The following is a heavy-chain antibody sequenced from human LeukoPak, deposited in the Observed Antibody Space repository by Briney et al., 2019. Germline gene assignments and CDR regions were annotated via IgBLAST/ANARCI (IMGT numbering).Heavy chain of an antibody. D-gene: IGHD5-24*01. CDR2: ISSSGSTI. CDR3: ASAGDGYNSDY. V-gene: IGHV3-11*01. CDR1: GFTFSDYY. J-gene: IGHJ4*02. Sequence: GGSLRLSCAASGFTFSDYYMSWIHQATGKGLEWVSYISSSGSTIYYADSVKGRFTISRDNAKNSLYLQMNSLRAEDTAVYYCASAGDGYNSDYWGQGTQVTVSS.